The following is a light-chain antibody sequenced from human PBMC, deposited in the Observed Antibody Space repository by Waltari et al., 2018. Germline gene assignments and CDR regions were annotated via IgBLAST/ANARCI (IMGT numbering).Light chain of an antibody. J-gene: IGKJ1*01. CDR2: GAA. CDR3: QQSYDTWT. V-gene: IGKV1-39*01. CDR1: HRISRF. Sequence: DIQMTQPPSSLSPSVGDRVHITCRAGHRISRFLNCYQHKPGTAPKLLIYGAANLQSGVQTRFIGSGSETDFTLTLSSLQPADFATYYCQQSYDTWTFGQGTKVEV.